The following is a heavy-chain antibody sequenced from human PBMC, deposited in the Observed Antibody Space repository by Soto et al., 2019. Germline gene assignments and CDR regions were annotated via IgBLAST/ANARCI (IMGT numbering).Heavy chain of an antibody. V-gene: IGHV3-21*01. J-gene: IGHJ6*02. CDR2: ISSSSSYI. Sequence: GGSLRLSFSASGFPFSSYSMNWVRQAPGKGLEWVSSISSSSSYIYYADSVKGRFTISRDNAKNSLYLQMNSLRAEDTAVYYCARDAAAAGYYYGMDVWGQGTTVTVSS. D-gene: IGHD6-13*01. CDR3: ARDAAAAGYYYGMDV. CDR1: GFPFSSYS.